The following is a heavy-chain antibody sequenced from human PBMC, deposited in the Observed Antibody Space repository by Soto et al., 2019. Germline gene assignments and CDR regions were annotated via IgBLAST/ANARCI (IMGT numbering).Heavy chain of an antibody. CDR1: EYIFRGHG. D-gene: IGHD3-16*01. V-gene: IGHV3-33*01. CDR3: ARDGIGSVAFWGYLDY. J-gene: IGHJ4*02. Sequence: QAQLVESGGGVVQPGTSLRLSCAAPEYIFRGHGMHWVRQAPGKGLEWVAIIRFDGSNINYADAVMGRFTISRDDSKNMLYLEMNSLRVEDTALYYCARDGIGSVAFWGYLDYSGQGTLVTVSS. CDR2: IRFDGSNI.